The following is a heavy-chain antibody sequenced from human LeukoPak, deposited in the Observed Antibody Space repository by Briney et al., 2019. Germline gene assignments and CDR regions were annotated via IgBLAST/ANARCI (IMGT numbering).Heavy chain of an antibody. J-gene: IGHJ6*03. D-gene: IGHD6-13*01. V-gene: IGHV4-38-2*02. CDR2: IYHSGST. Sequence: SETLSLTCTVSGYSISSGYYWGWIRQPPGKGLEWIGSIYHSGSTYYNPSLKSRVTISVDTSKNQFSLKLSSVTAADTAVYYCARGESSSWYTNYYYMDVWGKGTTVTVSS. CDR1: GYSISSGYY. CDR3: ARGESSSWYTNYYYMDV.